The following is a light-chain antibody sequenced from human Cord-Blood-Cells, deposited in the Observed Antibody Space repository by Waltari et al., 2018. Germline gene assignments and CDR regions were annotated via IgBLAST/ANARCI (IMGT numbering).Light chain of an antibody. Sequence: EIALTQSHATLFSSPGERATLSCRASPRGSSYLAWYQQKHGQAPRLLIYEASTRSTGIPARFSGSGSGTDFTLTISSLEPEDFAVYYCQQRSNWPLTFCGGTKVEIK. CDR3: QQRSNWPLT. CDR1: PRGSSY. V-gene: IGKV3-11*01. CDR2: EAS. J-gene: IGKJ4*01.